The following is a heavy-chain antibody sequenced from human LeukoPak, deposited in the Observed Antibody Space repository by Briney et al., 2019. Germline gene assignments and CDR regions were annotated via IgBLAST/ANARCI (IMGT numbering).Heavy chain of an antibody. D-gene: IGHD5-24*01. Sequence: GGSLRLSCTASGFAFSSYAMNWVRQAPGKGLEWVSGIGAGGTFTYYADSVKGRFTIFRDNSRNTLYLQMNILRDEDTAVYYCARDIDVRDAFDIWGQGTMVTVSS. CDR1: GFAFSSYA. CDR3: ARDIDVRDAFDI. CDR2: IGAGGTFT. J-gene: IGHJ3*02. V-gene: IGHV3-23*01.